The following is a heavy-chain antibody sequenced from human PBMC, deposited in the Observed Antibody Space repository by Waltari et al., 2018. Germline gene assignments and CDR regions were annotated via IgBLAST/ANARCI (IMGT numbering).Heavy chain of an antibody. CDR2: INPNSGGT. CDR3: AASGLHPGAFDI. V-gene: IGHV1-2*06. D-gene: IGHD2-21*01. CDR1: GNTSTASY. Sequence: VQLVQSGAEVKKLGPSGRVPAKALGNTSTASYLPGVRQAPGQGLEWMGRINPNSGGTNYAQKFQGRVTMTRDTSISTAYMELSRLRSDDTAVYYCAASGLHPGAFDIWGQGTMVTVSS. J-gene: IGHJ3*02.